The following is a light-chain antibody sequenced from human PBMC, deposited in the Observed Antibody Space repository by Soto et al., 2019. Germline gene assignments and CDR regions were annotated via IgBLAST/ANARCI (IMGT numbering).Light chain of an antibody. CDR1: NFNVKNNY. CDR2: SNN. CDR3: ASWDDSLSETV. Sequence: QSVLTQPPSLSGTPGQRVTISCSGSNFNVKNNYVYWYQQFAGTAPKLLIYSNNRRPSGVPDRCSGSTSGSSAALAISGLRPEEEADHYSASWDDSLSETVFGGGTQLTVL. J-gene: IGLJ7*01. V-gene: IGLV1-47*01.